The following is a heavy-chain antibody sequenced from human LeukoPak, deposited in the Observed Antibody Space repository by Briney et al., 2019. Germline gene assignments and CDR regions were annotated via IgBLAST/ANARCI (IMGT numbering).Heavy chain of an antibody. D-gene: IGHD2-8*02. V-gene: IGHV1-18*01. CDR3: ARGTALPFDY. J-gene: IGHJ4*02. Sequence: APVKVSCKASGYTFTSYGISWVRQAPGQGLEWMGWISAYNGNTKYSQKFQGRVAITRDTSASTAYMELSSLRSEDTAVYYCARGTALPFDYWGQGTLVTVSS. CDR2: ISAYNGNT. CDR1: GYTFTSYG.